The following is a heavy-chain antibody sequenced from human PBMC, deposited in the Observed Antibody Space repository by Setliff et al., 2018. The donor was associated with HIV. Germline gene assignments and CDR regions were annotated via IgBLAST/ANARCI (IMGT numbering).Heavy chain of an antibody. D-gene: IGHD3-22*01. CDR3: AKPTSGYYPRPFDL. CDR2: VSPGGDTT. V-gene: IGHV3-23*01. J-gene: IGHJ4*02. Sequence: GGSLRLSCAASGFAFSTFDMNGVRQSPEKGLEWVSAVSPGGDTTYYPDSVKGRFTVSRDDSRNMLFLQMNNLGVEDTAIYYCAKPTSGYYPRPFDLWGQGTMVTVSS. CDR1: GFAFSTFD.